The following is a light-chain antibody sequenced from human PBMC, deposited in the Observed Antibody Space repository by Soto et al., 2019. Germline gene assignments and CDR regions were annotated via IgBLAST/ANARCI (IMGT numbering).Light chain of an antibody. CDR3: QVRDVWPT. V-gene: IGKV3D-20*02. CDR1: RSLSSSY. Sequence: EIVMTQSPATLSVSPGERATLSCRASRSLSSSYVVWYQQKPGQAPRLLIYAASRRATGIPDRFSGSGSGTDFTLTISSPEPEDFAVYYCQVRDVWPTFGQGTKVDIK. J-gene: IGKJ1*01. CDR2: AAS.